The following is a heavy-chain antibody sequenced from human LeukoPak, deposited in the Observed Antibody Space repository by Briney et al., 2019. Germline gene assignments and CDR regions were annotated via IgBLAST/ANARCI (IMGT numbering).Heavy chain of an antibody. CDR3: ARHEDWSGRYYDY. CDR1: GGSISSSSYY. J-gene: IGHJ4*02. Sequence: PSETLSLTCTVSGGSISSSSYYWGWIRQPPGKGLEWIGSIYYSGSTYYNPSLKSRVTISVDTSKNQFSLQLSSVTAADTAVYYCARHEDWSGRYYDYWGQGTLVTVSS. D-gene: IGHD1-26*01. V-gene: IGHV4-39*07. CDR2: IYYSGST.